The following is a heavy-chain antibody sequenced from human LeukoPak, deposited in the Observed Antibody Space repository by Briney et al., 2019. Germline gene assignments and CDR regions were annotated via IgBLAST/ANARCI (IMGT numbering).Heavy chain of an antibody. J-gene: IGHJ4*02. Sequence: GGSLRLSCASSGYTFSNYAMSWVRQAPGKGLEWVSAISGSGGSTYYADSVKGRFTISRDNSKNTLYLQMNSLRAEDTAVYYCAKTYYYDSSGSHNLDYWGQGTLVTVSS. CDR1: GYTFSNYA. CDR3: AKTYYYDSSGSHNLDY. V-gene: IGHV3-23*01. CDR2: ISGSGGST. D-gene: IGHD3-22*01.